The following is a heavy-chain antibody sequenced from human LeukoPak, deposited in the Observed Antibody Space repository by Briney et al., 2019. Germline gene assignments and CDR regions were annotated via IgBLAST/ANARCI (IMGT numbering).Heavy chain of an antibody. V-gene: IGHV4-4*02. CDR3: ARKIAVAPSYFDF. D-gene: IGHD6-19*01. J-gene: IGHJ4*02. CDR1: GGSISTTHW. CDR2: IHHSGIT. Sequence: SGALSLTCAVSGGSISTTHWWSWVRLPPGKGLEGIGEIHHSGITNSAPSLKSRVTLSVDKSKNQSSLRLTSVTAADTAVYYCARKIAVAPSYFDFWGQGTLVTV.